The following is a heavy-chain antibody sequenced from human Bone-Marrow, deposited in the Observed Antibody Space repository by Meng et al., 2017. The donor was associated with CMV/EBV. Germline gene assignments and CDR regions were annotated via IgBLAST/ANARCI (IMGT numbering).Heavy chain of an antibody. J-gene: IGHJ4*02. CDR2: IYTSGST. CDR1: GGSSSSYY. V-gene: IGHV4-4*07. CDR3: ARAMVRGVQRYFDY. Sequence: QWHLLTSGLGLVKPSATLSLTCTVSGGSSSSYYWSWLRQPVGKGLEWIGRIYTSGSTNYNPSLKSRVTMSVDTSKNQFSLKLSSVTAADTAVYCCARAMVRGVQRYFDYWGQGTLVTVSS. D-gene: IGHD3-10*01.